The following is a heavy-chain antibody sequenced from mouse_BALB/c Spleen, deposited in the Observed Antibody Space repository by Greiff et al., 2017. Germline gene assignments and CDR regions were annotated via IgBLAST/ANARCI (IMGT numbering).Heavy chain of an antibody. CDR2: IWAGGST. CDR3: ARESPDGYYAMDD. CDR1: GFSLTSYG. J-gene: IGHJ4*01. D-gene: IGHD2-3*01. Sequence: QVQLKESGPGLVAPSQSLSITCTVSGFSLTSYGVHWVRQPPGKGLEWLGVIWAGGSTNYNSALMSRLSISKDNSKSQVFLKMNSLQTDDTAMYYCARESPDGYYAMDDWGQGTSVTVSS. V-gene: IGHV2-9*02.